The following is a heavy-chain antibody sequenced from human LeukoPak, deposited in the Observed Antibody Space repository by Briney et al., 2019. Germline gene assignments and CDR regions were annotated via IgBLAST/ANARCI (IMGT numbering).Heavy chain of an antibody. D-gene: IGHD2-15*01. Sequence: ASVKVSCKASGYTFTSYAISWVRQATGQGLEWMGWMTPNDGKTDFAQKFQGRVTITADKSTSTAYMELSSLRSEDTAVYYCARDHCSGGSCYHWFDPWGQGTLVTVSS. CDR1: GYTFTSYA. CDR3: ARDHCSGGSCYHWFDP. CDR2: MTPNDGKT. J-gene: IGHJ5*02. V-gene: IGHV1-69*10.